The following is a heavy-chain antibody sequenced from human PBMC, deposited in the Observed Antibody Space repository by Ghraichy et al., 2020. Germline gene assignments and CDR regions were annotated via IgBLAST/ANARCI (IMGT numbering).Heavy chain of an antibody. CDR2: ISSSGSAR. CDR3: ARGWDHY. V-gene: IGHV3-48*03. J-gene: IGHJ4*02. CDR1: GFTLSSYE. D-gene: IGHD1-26*01. Sequence: GGSLRLSCAASGFTLSSYEMNWVRQAPGKGLEWVSYISSSGSARYYADSVKGRFTISRDNAKNSLYLQMNSLRAEDMAVYYCARGWDHYWGQGTLVTVSS.